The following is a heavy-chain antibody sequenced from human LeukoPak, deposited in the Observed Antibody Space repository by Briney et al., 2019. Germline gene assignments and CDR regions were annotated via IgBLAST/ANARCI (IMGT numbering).Heavy chain of an antibody. Sequence: PSETLSLTCAVSGGSISSGGYSWSWIRQPPGKGLEWIGYIYHSGSTYYDPSLKSQVTISVDRSKNQFSLKLSSVTAADTAVYYCARYYDSSGYDYWGQGTLVTVSS. V-gene: IGHV4-30-2*01. J-gene: IGHJ4*02. CDR3: ARYYDSSGYDY. CDR1: GGSISSGGYS. D-gene: IGHD3-22*01. CDR2: IYHSGST.